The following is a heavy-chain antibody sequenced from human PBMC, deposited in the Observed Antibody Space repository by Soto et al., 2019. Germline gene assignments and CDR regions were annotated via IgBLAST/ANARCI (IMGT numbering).Heavy chain of an antibody. D-gene: IGHD6-13*01. Sequence: EVQLVESGGGLVKPGGSLRLSCAASGFTFSSYSMNWVRQAPGKGLEWVSSISSSSSYIYYADSVKGRFTISRDNAKNSLYLQMNSLRDEDTAVYYCARVGQQLARGVTGPDPWGQGTLVTVSS. V-gene: IGHV3-21*01. CDR1: GFTFSSYS. J-gene: IGHJ5*02. CDR3: ARVGQQLARGVTGPDP. CDR2: ISSSSSYI.